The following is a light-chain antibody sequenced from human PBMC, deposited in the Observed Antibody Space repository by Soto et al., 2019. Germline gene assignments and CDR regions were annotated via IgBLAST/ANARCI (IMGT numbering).Light chain of an antibody. CDR3: MQALQTPYT. Sequence: DIVMTQSPLSLPVTPGEPASISCRSSQSLLHSNGYNYLDWYLQKPGQSPQLLIYLGSYRASGVPDRFSGSGSGTDFTLKISRVEAEDVWVYYCMQALQTPYTFRQGTKLEIK. V-gene: IGKV2-28*01. J-gene: IGKJ2*01. CDR1: QSLLHSNGYNY. CDR2: LGS.